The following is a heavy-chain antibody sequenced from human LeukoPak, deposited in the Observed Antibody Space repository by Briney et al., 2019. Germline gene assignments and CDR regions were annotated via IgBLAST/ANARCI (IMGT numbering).Heavy chain of an antibody. J-gene: IGHJ3*02. CDR2: MYTSGSS. V-gene: IGHV4-61*09. Sequence: PSQTLSLTCTVSGGSISSSNYYWSWIRQPAGKGLEWIGHMYTSGSSNYNPSLQSRVTISVDTSKNQFSLKLSSVTAADTAVYYCARHLRAEDSSGYYYRGFAFDIWGQGTMVTVSS. D-gene: IGHD3-22*01. CDR3: ARHLRAEDSSGYYYRGFAFDI. CDR1: GGSISSSNYY.